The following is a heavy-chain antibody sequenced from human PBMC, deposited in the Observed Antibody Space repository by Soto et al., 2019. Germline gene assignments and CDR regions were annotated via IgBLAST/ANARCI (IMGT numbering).Heavy chain of an antibody. CDR3: ASTPFGADSSGWGRWFDP. CDR1: GGSISSGDYY. V-gene: IGHV4-30-4*01. J-gene: IGHJ5*02. D-gene: IGHD3-22*01. CDR2: IYYSGST. Sequence: QVQLQESGPGLVKPSQTLSLTCTVSGGSISSGDYYWSWIRQPPGKGLEWIGYIYYSGSTYYNPSLTRRVTISVDTSKNQFSLKLSSVTAADTAVYYCASTPFGADSSGWGRWFDPWGQGTLVTVSS.